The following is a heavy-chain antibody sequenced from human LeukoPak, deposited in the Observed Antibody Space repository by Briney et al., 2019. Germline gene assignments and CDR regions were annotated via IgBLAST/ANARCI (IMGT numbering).Heavy chain of an antibody. Sequence: SQTLSLTCAVSGGSISSGGYSWSWIRQPPGKGLEWIGYIYHSGSTYYNPSLKSRVTISVDRSKNQFSLKLSSVTAADTAVYYCARGLLSGDISTGYYTKFGDNWFDPWGQGTLVTVSS. CDR2: IYHSGST. J-gene: IGHJ5*02. CDR1: GGSISSGGYS. D-gene: IGHD3-9*01. CDR3: ARGLLSGDISTGYYTKFGDNWFDP. V-gene: IGHV4-30-2*01.